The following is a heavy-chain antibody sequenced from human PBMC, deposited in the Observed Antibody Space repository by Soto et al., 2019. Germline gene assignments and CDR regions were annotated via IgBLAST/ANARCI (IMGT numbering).Heavy chain of an antibody. D-gene: IGHD3-16*01. CDR1: GFTVSTKY. CDR3: ARDPWAADY. Sequence: EVQLVVSGGGLVQPGGSLRLSCAASGFTVSTKYMSWVRQAPGKGLEGVSVIYSGGSTFYADSVRGRFTISRDNSKNTVNLQMNSLRAEDTAVYYCARDPWAADYWGQGTLVTVSS. V-gene: IGHV3-66*01. CDR2: IYSGGST. J-gene: IGHJ4*02.